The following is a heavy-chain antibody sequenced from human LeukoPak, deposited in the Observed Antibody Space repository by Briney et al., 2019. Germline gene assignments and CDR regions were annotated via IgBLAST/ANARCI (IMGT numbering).Heavy chain of an antibody. CDR2: INPNNGDT. V-gene: IGHV1-2*02. CDR3: ARDKGGRYYPPDY. D-gene: IGHD1-26*01. Sequence: ASVKVSCKTSGYTFSGYYIHWVRQAPGQGLEWVGWINPNNGDTVYEQKFQGRVTVTRDTSITTAYMELNRLKSDDTAVYYCARDKGGRYYPPDYWGQGTPVTVSS. CDR1: GYTFSGYY. J-gene: IGHJ4*02.